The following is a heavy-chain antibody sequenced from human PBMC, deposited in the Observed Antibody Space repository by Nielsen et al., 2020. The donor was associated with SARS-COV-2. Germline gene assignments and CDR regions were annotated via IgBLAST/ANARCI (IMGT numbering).Heavy chain of an antibody. CDR2: IRSKANIYAT. CDR1: GFTFSGSS. CDR3: TRVNPISGSWFDAFDI. Sequence: GVLKISCAASGFTFSGSSMHWVRQASGKGLEWIGRIRSKANIYATAYAASVKGRFTISRDDSKNTAYLQMNSLRTEDTAIYYCTRVNPISGSWFDAFDIWGQGTLVTVSS. J-gene: IGHJ3*02. V-gene: IGHV3-73*01. D-gene: IGHD6-13*01.